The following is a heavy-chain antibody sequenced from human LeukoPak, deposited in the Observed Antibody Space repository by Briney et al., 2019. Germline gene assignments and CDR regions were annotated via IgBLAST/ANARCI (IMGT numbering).Heavy chain of an antibody. Sequence: PSETLSLTCAVYGGSFSGYYWSWIRPPPRKGVEWGGEINHSGSTNYNPPLKCRVTISVDTSKNQFSLKLSSVTAADTAVYYCARGLPHNLPRITMIGVRAWGQGTLVTVSS. J-gene: IGHJ5*02. V-gene: IGHV4-34*01. D-gene: IGHD3-22*01. CDR1: GGSFSGYY. CDR2: INHSGST. CDR3: ARGLPHNLPRITMIGVRA.